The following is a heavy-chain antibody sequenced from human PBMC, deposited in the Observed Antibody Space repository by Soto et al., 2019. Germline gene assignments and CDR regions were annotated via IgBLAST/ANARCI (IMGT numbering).Heavy chain of an antibody. J-gene: IGHJ4*02. Sequence: EVQLVESGGGLVQPGGSLRLSCAASGFTFSSYDMHWVRQATGKGLEWVSAIGTAGDTYYPGSVKGRFTISRENAKNSLYLQMNSLRAGDTAVYYCARSSPGHSGYDWGLEFRFDYWGQGTLVTVSS. D-gene: IGHD5-12*01. CDR1: GFTFSSYD. CDR2: IGTAGDT. V-gene: IGHV3-13*01. CDR3: ARSSPGHSGYDWGLEFRFDY.